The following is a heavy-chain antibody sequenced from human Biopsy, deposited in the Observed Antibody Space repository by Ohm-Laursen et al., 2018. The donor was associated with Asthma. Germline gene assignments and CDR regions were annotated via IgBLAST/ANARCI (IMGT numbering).Heavy chain of an antibody. CDR3: ARKAGSCISRTCYSLDF. V-gene: IGHV1-69*01. J-gene: IGHJ4*02. D-gene: IGHD2-2*01. CDR2: INSVFGTT. Sequence: SSVKVSCKSLGGTFNTYVIGWVRQAPGQGLEWMGGINSVFGTTTYPQKFQDRVTIAADDSTSTVYMELSSLRSEDTAVYYCARKAGSCISRTCYSLDFWGQGTLVAVSS. CDR1: GGTFNTYV.